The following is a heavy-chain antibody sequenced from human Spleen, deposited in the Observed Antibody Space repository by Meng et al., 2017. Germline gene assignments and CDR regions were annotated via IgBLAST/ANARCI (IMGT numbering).Heavy chain of an antibody. Sequence: QVHLLQSGPEVKKPGASVRVSCKASGYTFTDYYMHWVRQAPGQGLEWMGRINPYSGVADYTQLFQGRVSMTRDTSIGTAYLYLSGLTSDDTAVYYCAKEKGTGNYEDHWGQGTLVTVSS. V-gene: IGHV1-2*06. J-gene: IGHJ4*02. CDR2: INPYSGVA. CDR3: AKEKGTGNYEDH. D-gene: IGHD1-7*01. CDR1: GYTFTDYY.